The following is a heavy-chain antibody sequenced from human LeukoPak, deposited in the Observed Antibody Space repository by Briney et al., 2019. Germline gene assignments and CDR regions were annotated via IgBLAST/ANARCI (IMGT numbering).Heavy chain of an antibody. V-gene: IGHV3-23*01. D-gene: IGHD2-15*01. CDR3: ARARRIPFGGGGGSGYSGNVFDI. J-gene: IGHJ3*02. CDR2: ISGSGGST. Sequence: PGGSLRLSCAASGFTFSSYAMSWVRQAPGKGLEWVSAISGSGGSTYYADSVKGRFTISRDNSKNTLYLQMNSLRAEDTAVYYCARARRIPFGGGGGSGYSGNVFDIWGQGTMVTVSS. CDR1: GFTFSSYA.